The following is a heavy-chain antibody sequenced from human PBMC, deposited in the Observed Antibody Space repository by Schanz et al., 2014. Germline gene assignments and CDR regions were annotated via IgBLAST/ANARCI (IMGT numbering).Heavy chain of an antibody. CDR1: GFTFNNYG. CDR3: AKGQLLSYYFDY. Sequence: QVQLVESGGGVVQPGRSLRLSCAASGFTFNNYGMHWVRQAPGKGLEWVALIYYDGSDKYYADFVEGRFTISRDNSKNTLYLQMNSLRAEDTAVYYCAKGQLLSYYFDYWGQGTLVTVSS. J-gene: IGHJ4*02. V-gene: IGHV3-33*06. D-gene: IGHD2-21*01. CDR2: IYYDGSDK.